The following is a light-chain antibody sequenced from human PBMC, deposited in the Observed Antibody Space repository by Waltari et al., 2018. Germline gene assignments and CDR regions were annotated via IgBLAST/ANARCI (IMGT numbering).Light chain of an antibody. CDR3: QHYVRLPAT. CDR2: GAS. J-gene: IGKJ1*01. CDR1: QSVGRT. Sequence: EIVLTQSPGTLSLSPGERATLSCRASQSVGRTLAWYQQKPGQAPRLLSYGASGSAHGIPDRFSGSGSGTDFSLTIARLEPEYFAVYYCQHYVRLPATFGQGTKVEIK. V-gene: IGKV3-20*01.